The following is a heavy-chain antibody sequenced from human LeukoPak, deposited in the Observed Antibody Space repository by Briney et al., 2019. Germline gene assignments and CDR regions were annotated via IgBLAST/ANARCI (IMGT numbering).Heavy chain of an antibody. CDR2: ISSSSSYI. V-gene: IGHV3-21*01. CDR1: GFTFSSYS. J-gene: IGHJ6*03. Sequence: PGGSLRLSCAASGFTFSSYSMNWVRQAPGKGLEWVSSISSSSSYIYYADSVKGRFTISRDNAKNSLYLQMNSLRAEDTAVYYCAREPSSYYDYYMDVWGKGTTVTVSS. CDR3: AREPSSYYDYYMDV.